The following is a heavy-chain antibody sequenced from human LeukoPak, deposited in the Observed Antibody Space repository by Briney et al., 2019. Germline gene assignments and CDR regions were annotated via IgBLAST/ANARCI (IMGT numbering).Heavy chain of an antibody. V-gene: IGHV4-59*01. CDR2: IYYSGST. D-gene: IGHD4-11*01. CDR1: GGSISSYY. CDR3: ARAENSNYRSNHYYFDY. J-gene: IGHJ4*02. Sequence: SETLSLTCTVSGGSISSYYWSWIRQPPGKGLEWIGYIYYSGSTNYNPSLKSRVTISVDTSKNQFSLKLSSVTAADTAVYYCARAENSNYRSNHYYFDYWGQGTLVTVSS.